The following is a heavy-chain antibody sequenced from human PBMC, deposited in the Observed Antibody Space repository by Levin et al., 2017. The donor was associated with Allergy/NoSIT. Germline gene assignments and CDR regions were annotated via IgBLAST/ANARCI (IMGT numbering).Heavy chain of an antibody. J-gene: IGHJ6*02. V-gene: IGHV3-48*01. CDR1: GFTFRSYS. CDR3: ARELGRRTFGSSSEGFQFYYYAMDV. CDR2: ISSSSSTL. Sequence: GGSLRLSCAVSGFTFRSYSMNWVRQAPGKGLEWVLHISSSSSTLYYADSVKGRFTISRDNAKNSLYLQMNSLRAEDTAVYYCARELGRRTFGSSSEGFQFYYYAMDVWGQGTTVTVSS. D-gene: IGHD6-6*01.